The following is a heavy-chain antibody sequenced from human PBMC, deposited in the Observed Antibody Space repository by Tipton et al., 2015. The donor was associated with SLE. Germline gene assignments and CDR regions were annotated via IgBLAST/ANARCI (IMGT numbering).Heavy chain of an antibody. CDR2: ISTYNGAA. D-gene: IGHD6-13*01. CDR3: ARFRSSSPFEP. CDR1: GYAFTTYG. J-gene: IGHJ5*02. Sequence: QSGAEVKKPGASVKVSCKAFGYAFTTYGISWVRQAPGRGLEWMGYISTYNGAAYHAQKFEDRVTMTTDAATSTAYMELRSLKSDDTAVYYCARFRSSSPFEPWGQGTLVTVSS. V-gene: IGHV1-18*01.